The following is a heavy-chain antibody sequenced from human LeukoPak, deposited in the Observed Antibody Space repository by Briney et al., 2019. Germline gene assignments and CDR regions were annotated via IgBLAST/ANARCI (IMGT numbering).Heavy chain of an antibody. V-gene: IGHV4-39*01. J-gene: IGHJ4*02. CDR3: ARHTTPIPGGYFDY. CDR2: IYYSGST. Sequence: SETLSLTCTVSGGSISSSSYYWGWIRQPPGKGLEWIGSIYYSGSTYYNPSLKSRVTISVDTSKNQFSLKLSSVTAADTAVYYCARHTTPIPGGYFDYWGQGILVTVSS. CDR1: GGSISSSSYY. D-gene: IGHD1-26*01.